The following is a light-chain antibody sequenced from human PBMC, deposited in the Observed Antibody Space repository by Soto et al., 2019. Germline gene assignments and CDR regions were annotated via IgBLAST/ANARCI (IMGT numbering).Light chain of an antibody. V-gene: IGLV2-14*01. CDR2: EAA. J-gene: IGLJ2*01. CDR1: SNDIGANDY. CDR3: TSYTSTSTLV. Sequence: QSALTQPASVSGSPGQSITISCTGTSNDIGANDYVSWYQHHPGQAPKILIYEAANRPSGVSHRFSGSKSGNTASLTISGLQAEDEADYFCTSYTSTSTLVFGGWTKLTVL.